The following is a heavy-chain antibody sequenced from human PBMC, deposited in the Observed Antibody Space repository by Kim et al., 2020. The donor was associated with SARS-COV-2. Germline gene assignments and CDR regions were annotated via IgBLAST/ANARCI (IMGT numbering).Heavy chain of an antibody. V-gene: IGHV4-59*08. Sequence: SETLSLTCTVSGGSISSYYWSWIRQPPGKGLEWIGYIYYSGSTNYNPSLKSRVTISVDTSKKQFSLKLSSVTAADTAVYYCARLSPIYYYDSSGQLDYWGQGTLATVSS. D-gene: IGHD3-22*01. CDR2: IYYSGST. CDR3: ARLSPIYYYDSSGQLDY. J-gene: IGHJ4*02. CDR1: GGSISSYY.